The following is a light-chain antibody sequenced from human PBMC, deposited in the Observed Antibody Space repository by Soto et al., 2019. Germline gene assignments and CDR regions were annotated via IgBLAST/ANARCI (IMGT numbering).Light chain of an antibody. CDR3: QQRST. CDR2: GAS. Sequence: VFTQPPATVSVSAGEGATLSCRASQNVGSNLAWYQQRSGQAPRLLIYGASKRATGVPARFSGSGSGTDFTLTISSLEPEDFAVYYCQQRSTFGQGTRLEIK. CDR1: QNVGSN. V-gene: IGKV3-11*01. J-gene: IGKJ5*01.